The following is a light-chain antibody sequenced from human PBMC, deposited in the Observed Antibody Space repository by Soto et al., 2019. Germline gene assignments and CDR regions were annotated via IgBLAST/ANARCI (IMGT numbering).Light chain of an antibody. V-gene: IGLV2-11*01. Sequence: QSALTQPRSVSGSPGQSVTISCTGTSSDVGGYNYVSWYQQHPGKAPKLMIYDVSKRPSGVPDRFSGSKSGNTASLTISGLQAEDGADYYCCSYAGSYTFEFGGGTKLTVL. J-gene: IGLJ3*02. CDR2: DVS. CDR1: SSDVGGYNY. CDR3: CSYAGSYTFE.